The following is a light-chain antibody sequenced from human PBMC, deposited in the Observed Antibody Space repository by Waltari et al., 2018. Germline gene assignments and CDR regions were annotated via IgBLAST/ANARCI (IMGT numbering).Light chain of an antibody. CDR3: QQYNSYPLT. CDR2: QAY. V-gene: IGKV1-5*03. J-gene: IGKJ4*01. Sequence: DIQMTQSPSTLSASVGDTLTVTCRASQDIKTWLAWYQPKPEKARKLIIYQAYNLETGVPPRFSGYASGTEFTLTISSLQPDDFATYYCQQYNSYPLTFGGGTKGEIK. CDR1: QDIKTW.